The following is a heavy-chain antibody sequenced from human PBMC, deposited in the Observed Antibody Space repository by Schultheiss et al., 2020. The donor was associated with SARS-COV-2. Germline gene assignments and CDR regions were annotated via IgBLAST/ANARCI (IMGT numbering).Heavy chain of an antibody. CDR1: GGSISSGDYY. D-gene: IGHD1-1*01. CDR2: IYYSGST. J-gene: IGHJ6*02. CDR3: ARDTPSWNDEDYYYGMDV. Sequence: SETLSLTCTVSGGSISSGDYYWSWIRQPPGKGLEWIGYIYYSGSTYYNPSLKSRVTISVDTSKNQFSLKLSSVTAADTAVYYCARDTPSWNDEDYYYGMDVWGQATTVTVSS. V-gene: IGHV4-30-4*02.